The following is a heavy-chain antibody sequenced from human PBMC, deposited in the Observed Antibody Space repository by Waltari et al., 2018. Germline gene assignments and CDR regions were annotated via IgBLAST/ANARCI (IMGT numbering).Heavy chain of an antibody. CDR2: IRSKADGGTI. CDR1: GFTFTNAW. V-gene: IGHV3-15*01. J-gene: IGHJ5*02. CDR3: NTGGWYDP. Sequence: EVQLVESGGGLVKHGGSFRLSCAASGFTFTNAWMVWVRKATGKGLEWVGRIRSKADGGTIDYAAPVKGRFTISRDDSTKTMYLQMNSLKTEDTAVYYCNTGGWYDPWGQGTLVTVSS.